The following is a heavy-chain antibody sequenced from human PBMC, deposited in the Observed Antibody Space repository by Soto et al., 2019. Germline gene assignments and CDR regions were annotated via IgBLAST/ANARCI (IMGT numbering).Heavy chain of an antibody. CDR2: INPNSGGT. V-gene: IGHV1-2*04. Sequence: ASAKVSCKASGYTFTGYYMHWVRQAPGQGLEWMGWINPNSGGTNYAQKFQGWVTMTRDTSISTAYMELSRLRSDGTAVYYCARWGYCSGGSCYRDAFDIWGQGTMVTVSS. CDR3: ARWGYCSGGSCYRDAFDI. D-gene: IGHD2-15*01. CDR1: GYTFTGYY. J-gene: IGHJ3*02.